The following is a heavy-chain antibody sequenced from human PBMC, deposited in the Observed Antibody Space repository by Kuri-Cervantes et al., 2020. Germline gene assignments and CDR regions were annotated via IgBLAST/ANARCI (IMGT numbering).Heavy chain of an antibody. J-gene: IGHJ6*03. CDR1: GFTFSSYA. D-gene: IGHD1-14*01. CDR2: ISSSSSTI. V-gene: IGHV3-48*01. Sequence: GESLKISCAASGFTFSSYAMNWVRQAPGKGLEWVSYISSSSSTIYYADSVKGRFTISRDNAKNSLYLQMNSLRAEDTAVYYCARDLGTPVRPYYYYYMDVWGKGTTVTVSS. CDR3: ARDLGTPVRPYYYYYMDV.